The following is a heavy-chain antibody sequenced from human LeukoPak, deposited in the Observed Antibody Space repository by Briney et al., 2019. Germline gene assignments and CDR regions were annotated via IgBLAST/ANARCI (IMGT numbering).Heavy chain of an antibody. D-gene: IGHD5-12*01. CDR1: GFTFGNFA. V-gene: IGHV3-23*01. CDR2: ISGGAYST. CDR3: VKDSRGYDKPFDS. Sequence: GGSLRLSCAASGFTFGNFAMSWVRQAPGKGLEWVSLISGGAYSTYYADSVKGRFTISRDNSKNTLSLQMNSLRAEDTAIYFCVKDSRGYDKPFDSWGQGTPVTVSS. J-gene: IGHJ4*02.